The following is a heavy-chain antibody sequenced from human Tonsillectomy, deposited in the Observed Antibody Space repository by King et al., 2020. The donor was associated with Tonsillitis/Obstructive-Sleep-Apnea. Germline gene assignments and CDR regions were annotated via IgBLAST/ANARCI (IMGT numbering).Heavy chain of an antibody. J-gene: IGHJ6*02. CDR2: ISYDGSNK. D-gene: IGHD3-10*01. V-gene: IGHV3-30*18. CDR1: GFTFITFG. CDR3: AKDFLWFGELLRTSPGMDV. Sequence: VQLVESGGGVVQPGRSLRLSCAASGFTFITFGMHWVRQAPGKGLEWVAVISYDGSNKYYADSVKGRFTISRDNSKNTLYLQMNSLRAEDTAVYYCAKDFLWFGELLRTSPGMDVWGQGTTVTVSS.